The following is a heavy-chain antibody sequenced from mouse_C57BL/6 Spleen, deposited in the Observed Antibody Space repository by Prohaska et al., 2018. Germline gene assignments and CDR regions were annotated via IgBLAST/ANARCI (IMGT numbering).Heavy chain of an antibody. D-gene: IGHD4-1*01. CDR3: ASPNWDWYFDV. J-gene: IGHJ1*03. Sequence: EVKLLQSGGGLVQPEGSLKLSCAASGIDFSRYWMSWVRRAPGKGLEWIGEINPDSSTINYAPSLKDKFIISRDNAKNTLYLQMSKVRSEDTALYYCASPNWDWYFDVWGTGTTVTVSS. V-gene: IGHV4-1*01. CDR2: INPDSSTI. CDR1: GIDFSRYW.